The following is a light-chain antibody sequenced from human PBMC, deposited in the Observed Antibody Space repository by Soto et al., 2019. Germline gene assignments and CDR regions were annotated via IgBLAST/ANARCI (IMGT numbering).Light chain of an antibody. Sequence: EIVMTQSPVTLSLSPGERATLSCWAGQSVSNNLAWYQQKPGQAPRLLIYGASTRATGIPDRFSGSASGTDFTLTISRLEPEDFAVYYCQQYNNWPPTFGQGTKVDI. V-gene: IGKV3D-15*01. CDR3: QQYNNWPPT. J-gene: IGKJ1*01. CDR2: GAS. CDR1: QSVSNN.